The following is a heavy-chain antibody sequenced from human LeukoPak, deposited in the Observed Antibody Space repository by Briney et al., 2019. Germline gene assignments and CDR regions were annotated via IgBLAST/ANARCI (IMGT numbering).Heavy chain of an antibody. CDR2: IKPKTDGETT. D-gene: IGHD2-21*01. Sequence: GGSLRLSCAASGFIFSSYAMGWVRQAPGKGLEWVGRIKPKTDGETTEYAAPVKDRFSISRDDSKSMMYLQMNSLKTEDTAVYYCITPLPYSAQGGQGTLVTVSS. CDR1: GFIFSSYA. V-gene: IGHV3-15*01. J-gene: IGHJ4*02. CDR3: ITPLPYSAQ.